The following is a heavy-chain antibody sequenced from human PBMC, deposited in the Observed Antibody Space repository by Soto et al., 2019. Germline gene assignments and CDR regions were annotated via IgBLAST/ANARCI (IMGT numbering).Heavy chain of an antibody. V-gene: IGHV1-8*01. J-gene: IGHJ5*02. D-gene: IGHD6-13*01. CDR3: ARDGEGRAAAGMVS. Sequence: ASVTVSCTASVYTFTIYDINWVRQATGQGLEWMGWMNPNSGNTGYAQKFQGRVTMTRNTSISTAYMELSSLRFEDTAVYYCARDGEGRAAAGMVSWGQGTLVTVS. CDR2: MNPNSGNT. CDR1: VYTFTIYD.